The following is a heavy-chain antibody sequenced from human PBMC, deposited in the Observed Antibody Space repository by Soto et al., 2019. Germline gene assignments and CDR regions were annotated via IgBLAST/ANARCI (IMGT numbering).Heavy chain of an antibody. V-gene: IGHV3-23*01. CDR1: GVTFSSYA. CDR3: ARGDRGGSGSPASYYYSGLDA. J-gene: IGHJ6*02. CDR2: VSAGGDMT. Sequence: DVQLLESGGDLVQPGGSLRLSCAASGVTFSSYAMSWVRQAPGKGLEWVSSVSAGGDMTYYSDSVKGRFTISRDNSNNALFLQMNSLRAEDTALYYCARGDRGGSGSPASYYYSGLDAWGQGTTVTVSS. D-gene: IGHD3-10*01.